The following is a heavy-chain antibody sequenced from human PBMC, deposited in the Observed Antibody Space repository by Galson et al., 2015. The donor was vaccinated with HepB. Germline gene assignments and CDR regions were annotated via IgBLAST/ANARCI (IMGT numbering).Heavy chain of an antibody. Sequence: ETLSLTCTVSGGSISSSYWSWIRQPPGKGLEWIGYVYYSGNTNYNPSLKSRVTISLDTSRNQFSLKLTSVTAADTAVYYCARVEQQLGTFFDLWGRGTLVTVSS. CDR3: ARVEQQLGTFFDL. J-gene: IGHJ2*01. D-gene: IGHD6-13*01. CDR2: VYYSGNT. V-gene: IGHV4-59*01. CDR1: GGSISSSY.